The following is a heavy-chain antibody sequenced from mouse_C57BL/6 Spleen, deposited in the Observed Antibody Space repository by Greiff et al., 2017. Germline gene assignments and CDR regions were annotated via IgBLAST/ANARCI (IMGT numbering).Heavy chain of an antibody. Sequence: QVQLQQPVAELVMPGASVKLSCKASGYTFPTYWMHWVKQRPGKGLEWIGEFDPSDSYTNYNQKFKGKSTLTVDKSSSTAYLRLCSLASEDSAFYYCARKGTTYFDVWGTGTTVTVSS. D-gene: IGHD1-1*01. V-gene: IGHV1-69*01. CDR2: FDPSDSYT. CDR1: GYTFPTYW. J-gene: IGHJ1*03. CDR3: ARKGTTYFDV.